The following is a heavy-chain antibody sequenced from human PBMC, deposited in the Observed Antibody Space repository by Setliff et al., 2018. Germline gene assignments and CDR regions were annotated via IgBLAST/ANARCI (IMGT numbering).Heavy chain of an antibody. CDR2: INHRGST. Sequence: SETLSLTCAVYGDSFSDYYWSWIRQPPGKGLEWIEEINHRGSTNYSPSLRSRVTMSVDTSKKQLSLILRSVTAADTAVYYCVRESRSTWYRRDFWGQGTLVTVSS. CDR1: GDSFSDYY. J-gene: IGHJ4*01. D-gene: IGHD6-13*01. CDR3: VRESRSTWYRRDF. V-gene: IGHV4-34*01.